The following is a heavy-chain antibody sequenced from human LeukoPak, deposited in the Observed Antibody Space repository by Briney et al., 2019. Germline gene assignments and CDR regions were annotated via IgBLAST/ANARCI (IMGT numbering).Heavy chain of an antibody. D-gene: IGHD2-21*02. CDR3: TRMTAGHDY. CDR2: INHSGYT. Sequence: SETLSLTCAVSGVSFDDYYWSWVRQTPGKGLEWIGEINHSGYTNDSPSLKSRVTLSIDTSRKQFCLNLRSVTVADTGIYYCTRMTAGHDYWGQGTLVTVSS. V-gene: IGHV4-34*10. J-gene: IGHJ4*02. CDR1: GVSFDDYY.